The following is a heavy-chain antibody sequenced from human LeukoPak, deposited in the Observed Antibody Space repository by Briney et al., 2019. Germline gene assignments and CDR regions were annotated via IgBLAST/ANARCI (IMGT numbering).Heavy chain of an antibody. V-gene: IGHV3-73*01. CDR3: TRQDYDFWSGGNDY. Sequence: GGSLKHSCAASGFTFSGSAMHWVRQASGKGLEWVGRIRSKANSYATAYAASVKGRFTISRDDSKNTAYLQMNSLKTEDTAVYYCTRQDYDFWSGGNDYWGQGTLVTVSS. CDR1: GFTFSGSA. CDR2: IRSKANSYAT. J-gene: IGHJ4*02. D-gene: IGHD3-3*01.